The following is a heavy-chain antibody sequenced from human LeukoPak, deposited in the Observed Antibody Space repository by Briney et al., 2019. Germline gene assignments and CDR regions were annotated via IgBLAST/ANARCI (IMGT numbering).Heavy chain of an antibody. CDR2: ISYDGSNK. CDR1: GFTFSSYA. Sequence: GRSLRLSCAASGFTFSSYAMHWVRQAPGKGLEWVAVISYDGSNKYYADSVKGRFTISRDNSKNTLYLQMNSLRAEDTAVYYCARGGVREGPREDYYGMDVWGQGTTVTVS. D-gene: IGHD3-10*01. J-gene: IGHJ6*02. CDR3: ARGGVREGPREDYYGMDV. V-gene: IGHV3-30-3*01.